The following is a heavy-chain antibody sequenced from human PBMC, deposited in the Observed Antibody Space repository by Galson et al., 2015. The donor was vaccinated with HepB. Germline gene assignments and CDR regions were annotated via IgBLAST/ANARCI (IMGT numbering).Heavy chain of an antibody. J-gene: IGHJ6*04. CDR1: GFTFSSYG. V-gene: IGHV3-33*01. CDR3: ASTPLTGYYDILTGRRRGDMDV. D-gene: IGHD3-9*01. CDR2: IWYDGSNK. Sequence: SLRLSCAASGFTFSSYGMHWVRQAPGKGLEWVAVIWYDGSNKYYADSVKGRFTISRDNSKNTLYLQMNSLRAEDTAVYYCASTPLTGYYDILTGRRRGDMDVWGKGTTVTVSS.